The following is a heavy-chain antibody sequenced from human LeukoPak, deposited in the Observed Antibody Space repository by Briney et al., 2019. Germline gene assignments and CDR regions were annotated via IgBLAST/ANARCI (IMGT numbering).Heavy chain of an antibody. CDR1: GYTFTGYG. CDR2: ISAYNGNT. D-gene: IGHD3-3*01. J-gene: IGHJ6*03. CDR3: ARTLVRYLDRHYYMDV. Sequence: ASVKVSCKASGYTFTGYGISWVRQAPGQGLEWMGWISAYNGNTNYAQKFQGRVTITRNTSISTAYMELSSLRSEDTAVYYCARTLVRYLDRHYYMDVWGKGTTVTVSS. V-gene: IGHV1-18*01.